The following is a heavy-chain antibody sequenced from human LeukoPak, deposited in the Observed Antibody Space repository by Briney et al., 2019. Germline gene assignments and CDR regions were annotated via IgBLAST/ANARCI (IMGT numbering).Heavy chain of an antibody. D-gene: IGHD3-10*01. CDR2: ISGSGGSI. V-gene: IGHV3-23*01. Sequence: GSLRLSCAASGFTFNNYAMSGVRQDPWKGLEWVSAISGSGGSIYYADSVKGRFTISRDNSKNTLYLQMNSLRAEDTAVYYCAKDRDYYGSGSYFDYWGQGTLVTVSS. CDR3: AKDRDYYGSGSYFDY. CDR1: GFTFNNYA. J-gene: IGHJ4*02.